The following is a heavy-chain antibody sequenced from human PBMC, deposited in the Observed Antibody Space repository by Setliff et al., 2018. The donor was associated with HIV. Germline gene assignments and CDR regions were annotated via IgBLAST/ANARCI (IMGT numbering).Heavy chain of an antibody. CDR3: ARDYYDILTLLGWFDP. V-gene: IGHV4-59*01. Sequence: SETLSLTCTVSGGSINNYFWSWIRQSPGRGLEWIGYIYYSGETNYNPSLKSRVTFSVDTSKNQFSLKLSSVTAADSAVYYCARDYYDILTLLGWFDPWGQGTLVTVSS. D-gene: IGHD3-9*01. CDR2: IYYSGET. J-gene: IGHJ5*02. CDR1: GGSINNYF.